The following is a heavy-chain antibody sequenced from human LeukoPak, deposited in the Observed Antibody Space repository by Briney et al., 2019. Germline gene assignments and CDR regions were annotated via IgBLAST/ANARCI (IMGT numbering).Heavy chain of an antibody. CDR2: INHSGST. CDR1: GGSFSGYY. CDR3: ARLTMVRGQDN. D-gene: IGHD3-10*01. Sequence: SETLSLTCAVYGGSFSGYYWSWIRQPPGKGLEWIGEINHSGSTNYNLSLKSRVTISVDTSKNQFSLKLSSVTAADTAVYYCARLTMVRGQDNWGQGTMVTVSS. V-gene: IGHV4-34*01. J-gene: IGHJ3*01.